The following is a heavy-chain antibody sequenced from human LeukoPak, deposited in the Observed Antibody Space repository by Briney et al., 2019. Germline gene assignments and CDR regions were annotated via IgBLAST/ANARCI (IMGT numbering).Heavy chain of an antibody. CDR2: IYTSGST. CDR3: ARVVVAAPTWFDP. CDR1: GGSISSYY. Sequence: SETLSLTCTVSGGSISSYYWSWIRQPPGKGLEWIGYIYTSGSTNYNPSLKSRGTISVDTSKNQFSLKLSSVTAADTAVYYCARVVVAAPTWFDPWGQGTLVTVSS. J-gene: IGHJ5*02. D-gene: IGHD2-15*01. V-gene: IGHV4-4*09.